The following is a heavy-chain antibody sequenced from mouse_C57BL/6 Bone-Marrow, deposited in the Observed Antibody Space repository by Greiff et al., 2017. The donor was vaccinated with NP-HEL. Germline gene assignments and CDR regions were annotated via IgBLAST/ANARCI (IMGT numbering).Heavy chain of an antibody. J-gene: IGHJ2*01. V-gene: IGHV1-67*01. D-gene: IGHD1-1*01. CDR1: GYTFTDYA. CDR3: AKKGVGYGSSYYFDY. Sequence: QVQLQQSGPELVRPGASVKISCKGSGYTFTDYAMHWVKQSHAKSLEWIGDISPYYGDASYNQKFKDKATLTVDKSSSTAYMDLARLTSEESAVDYCAKKGVGYGSSYYFDYWGQGTTLTVSS. CDR2: ISPYYGDA.